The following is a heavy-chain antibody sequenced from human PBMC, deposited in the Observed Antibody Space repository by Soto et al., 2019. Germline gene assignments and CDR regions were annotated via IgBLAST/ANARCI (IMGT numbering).Heavy chain of an antibody. CDR2: IVVGSGNT. Sequence: ASVKVSCKASGCTFTSSAMQWVRQARGQRLEWIGWIVVGSGNTNYAQKFQERVTITRDMSTSTAYMELSSLRSEDTAVYYCAVIPYYDFWSGYYMDVWGKGTTVTVSS. CDR3: AVIPYYDFWSGYYMDV. CDR1: GCTFTSSA. V-gene: IGHV1-58*02. J-gene: IGHJ6*03. D-gene: IGHD3-3*01.